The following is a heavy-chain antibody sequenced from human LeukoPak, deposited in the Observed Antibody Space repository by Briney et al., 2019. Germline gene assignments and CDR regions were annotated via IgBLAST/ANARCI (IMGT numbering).Heavy chain of an antibody. Sequence: SETLSLTCAVYGGSFSGYYWSWIRQPPGKGLEWIGEINHSGSTNYNPSLKSRVTISVDTSKTQFSLKLSSVTAADTAVYYCARGSSSAGMYYYYYYMDVWGKGTTVTVSS. V-gene: IGHV4-34*01. J-gene: IGHJ6*03. CDR1: GGSFSGYY. CDR2: INHSGST. CDR3: ARGSSSAGMYYYYYYMDV. D-gene: IGHD6-6*01.